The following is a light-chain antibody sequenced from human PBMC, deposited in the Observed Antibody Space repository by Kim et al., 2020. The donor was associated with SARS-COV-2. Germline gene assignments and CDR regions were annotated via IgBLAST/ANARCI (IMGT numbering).Light chain of an antibody. J-gene: IGKJ5*01. Sequence: ASVGDRVTITCRARQSMYSYLAWYQQKPGNVPKILIYKASTLESGVPSRFSGSESGTEFTLTISSLQPDDFATYYCQQFYTYPITFGQGTRLEIK. V-gene: IGKV1-5*03. CDR3: QQFYTYPIT. CDR2: KAS. CDR1: QSMYSY.